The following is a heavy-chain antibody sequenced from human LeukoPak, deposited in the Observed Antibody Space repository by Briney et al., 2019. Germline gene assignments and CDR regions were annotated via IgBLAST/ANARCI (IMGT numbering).Heavy chain of an antibody. CDR3: AGLDFWSGYYTGEEAP. CDR1: GGSISSGGYY. Sequence: SETLSLTCTVSGGSISSGGYYWSWIRQPPGKGLEWIGYIYHSGSTYYNPSLKSRVTISVDRSKNQFSLKLSSVTAADTAVYYCAGLDFWSGYYTGEEAPWGQGTLVTVSS. V-gene: IGHV4-30-2*01. D-gene: IGHD3-3*01. J-gene: IGHJ5*02. CDR2: IYHSGST.